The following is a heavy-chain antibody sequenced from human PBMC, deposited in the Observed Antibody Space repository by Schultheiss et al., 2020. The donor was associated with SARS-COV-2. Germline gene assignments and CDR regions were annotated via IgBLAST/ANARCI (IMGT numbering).Heavy chain of an antibody. J-gene: IGHJ5*02. Sequence: SVKVSCKASGGTFSSYAISWVRQAPGQGLEWMGRIIPILGIANYAQKFQGRVTITADKSTSTAYMELSSLRSEDTAVYYCARSVSRAAQGWFDPWGQGTLVTVSS. CDR1: GGTFSSYA. CDR3: ARSVSRAAQGWFDP. D-gene: IGHD6-6*01. V-gene: IGHV1-69*04. CDR2: IIPILGIA.